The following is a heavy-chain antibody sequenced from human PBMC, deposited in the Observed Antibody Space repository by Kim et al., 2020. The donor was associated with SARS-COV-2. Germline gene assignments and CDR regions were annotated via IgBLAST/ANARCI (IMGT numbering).Heavy chain of an antibody. CDR2: XSYSGST. V-gene: IGHV4-59*01. CDR1: GGSISSYY. D-gene: IGHD3-10*01. CDR3: AXXRRSGXYYYFXY. J-gene: IGHJ4*02. Sequence: SETLSLTCTVSGGSISSYYWSWIRQPPGKGLEWIAYXSYSGSTNYSPSLKGRVTXSVDTXXNQXXXKLXSGTAADTAVXXCAXXRRSGXYYYFXYWGQGTVVTVSS.